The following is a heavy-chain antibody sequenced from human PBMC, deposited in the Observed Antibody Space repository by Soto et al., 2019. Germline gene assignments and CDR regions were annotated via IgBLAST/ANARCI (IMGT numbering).Heavy chain of an antibody. D-gene: IGHD3-16*01. Sequence: PGGSLRLSCGGSGFRFSDYAMGWVRQAPGKGVEWVSFISDGGRSTYYSDSVKGRFTVSRDNSRNTVYLQLHGLRVEDTAVYFCARTFDFWDSYSPLDYWGRATLVTVSS. CDR3: ARTFDFWDSYSPLDY. J-gene: IGHJ4*02. V-gene: IGHV3-23*01. CDR1: GFRFSDYA. CDR2: ISDGGRST.